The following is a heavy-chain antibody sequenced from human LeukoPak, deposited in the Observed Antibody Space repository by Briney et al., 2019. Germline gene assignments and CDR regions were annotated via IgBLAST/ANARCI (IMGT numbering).Heavy chain of an antibody. CDR1: GFTFSNYW. Sequence: PGGSLRLSCAASGFTFSNYWMHWVRQAPGKGLVWVSRINSDGSTTNYADSVKGRFTISRDNAENTLYLQMISLRAEDTAVYCCARGIPRSYGTDYWGQGTLVTVSS. CDR2: INSDGSTT. J-gene: IGHJ4*02. CDR3: ARGIPRSYGTDY. V-gene: IGHV3-74*01. D-gene: IGHD4-17*01.